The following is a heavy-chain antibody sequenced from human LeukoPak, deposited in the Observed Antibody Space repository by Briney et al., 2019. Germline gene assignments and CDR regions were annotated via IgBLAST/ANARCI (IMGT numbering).Heavy chain of an antibody. Sequence: ASVKVPCKASGYTFTSYGISWVRQAPGQGLEWMGWISAYNGNTNYAQKLQGRVTMTTDTSTSTAYMELRSLRSDDTAVYYCARLTDLGYCSGGSCLDYWGQGTLVTVSS. J-gene: IGHJ4*02. CDR3: ARLTDLGYCSGGSCLDY. CDR1: GYTFTSYG. D-gene: IGHD2-15*01. CDR2: ISAYNGNT. V-gene: IGHV1-18*01.